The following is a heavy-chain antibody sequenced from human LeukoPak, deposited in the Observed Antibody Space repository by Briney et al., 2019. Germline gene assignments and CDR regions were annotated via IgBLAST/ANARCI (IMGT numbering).Heavy chain of an antibody. CDR2: ISASGGTT. J-gene: IGHJ6*02. D-gene: IGHD3-3*01. Sequence: GGSLRLSCGASGFTFSSYAMSWVRQAPGKGLEWVSTISASGGTTYYADSVKGRFTISRDNSKNTLYLQMNSLRAEDTAVYYCARDRYYDFWSGYCCYYYYYGMDVWGQGTTVTVSS. CDR1: GFTFSSYA. CDR3: ARDRYYDFWSGYCCYYYYYGMDV. V-gene: IGHV3-23*01.